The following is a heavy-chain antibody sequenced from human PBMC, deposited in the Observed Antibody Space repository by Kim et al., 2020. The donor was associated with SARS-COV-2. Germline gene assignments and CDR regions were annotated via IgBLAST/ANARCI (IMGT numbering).Heavy chain of an antibody. CDR3: STLGPVTATSDYGMVV. Sequence: GGSLRLSCAASGFFVSNTSFHWVRQAPGKGLEWVSVIYSGASTSYADSVRGRFTISSDNSSNTSYFQLNSLLTEDTTAHYCSTLGPVTATSDYGMVVW. CDR1: GFFVSNTS. J-gene: IGHJ6*01. D-gene: IGHD2-21*02. CDR2: IYSGAST. V-gene: IGHV3-53*01.